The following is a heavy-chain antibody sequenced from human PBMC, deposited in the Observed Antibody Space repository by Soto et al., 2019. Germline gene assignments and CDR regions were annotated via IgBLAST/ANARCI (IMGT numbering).Heavy chain of an antibody. Sequence: EVQLAESGGGLAQPGGSLRLPGAASGFTLSGYARDWVRQAPGKGLEYVAGISRNGFGTYYATSVQGRFTISRDNSKNTVYLQIGSLRPGDIAVSYCARRARPDVYYMDFWGKGTTVTVSS. CDR1: GFTLSGYA. CDR2: ISRNGFGT. J-gene: IGHJ6*03. D-gene: IGHD6-6*01. V-gene: IGHV3-64*01. CDR3: ARRARPDVYYMDF.